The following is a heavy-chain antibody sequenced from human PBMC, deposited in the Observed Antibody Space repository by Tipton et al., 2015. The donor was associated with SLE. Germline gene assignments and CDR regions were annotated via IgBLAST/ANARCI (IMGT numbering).Heavy chain of an antibody. V-gene: IGHV5-51*03. CDR1: GYSFSTYW. J-gene: IGHJ3*02. CDR3: ARRDVGDSGNAFDS. CDR2: IYPSDSDT. D-gene: IGHD3-3*01. Sequence: QLVQSGAVVKKPGESLKISCQGTGYSFSTYWIGWVRQMPGKGLEWMGIIYPSDSDTRYSPSFQGQVTISADKSITTTYLQWNSLKASDTAMYYCARRDVGDSGNAFDSWGQGTMVTVSS.